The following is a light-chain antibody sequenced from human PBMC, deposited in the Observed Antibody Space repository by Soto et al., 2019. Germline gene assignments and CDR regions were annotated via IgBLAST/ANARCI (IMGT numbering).Light chain of an antibody. V-gene: IGKV3-20*01. Sequence: EIVLTQSPGTLSLSPGEGATLSCRASQSVRYNYLAWYQQKPGQAPRLLIYGVSTRATGIPDRFSGSGSGTDFTLTISRLDTEDFAVYYCQQYGTSPLTFGQGTKVDIK. CDR3: QQYGTSPLT. CDR1: QSVRYNY. J-gene: IGKJ1*01. CDR2: GVS.